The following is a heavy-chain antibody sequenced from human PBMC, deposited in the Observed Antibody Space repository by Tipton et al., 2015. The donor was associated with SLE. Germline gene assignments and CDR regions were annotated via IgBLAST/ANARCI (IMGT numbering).Heavy chain of an antibody. D-gene: IGHD3-22*01. Sequence: SLRLSCAASGFTFSSYAMHWVRQAPGKGLEWVAVISYDGSNKYYADSVKGRFTISRDNSKNTLYLQMNSLRVEDTAVYYCARAGGSGYYFDYWGQGTLVTVSS. J-gene: IGHJ4*02. V-gene: IGHV3-30*04. CDR1: GFTFSSYA. CDR2: ISYDGSNK. CDR3: ARAGGSGYYFDY.